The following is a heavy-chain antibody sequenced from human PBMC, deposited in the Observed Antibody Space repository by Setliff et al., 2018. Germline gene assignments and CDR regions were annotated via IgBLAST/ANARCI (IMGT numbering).Heavy chain of an antibody. CDR3: ASDGQGNYNFWSGSYYYYGMDV. D-gene: IGHD3-3*01. J-gene: IGHJ6*02. Sequence: ASVKVSCKASGYTFTSYGISWVRQAPGQGLEWMGWISAYNGNTNYAQKLQGRVAMTTDTSTSTAYMELRSLRSDDTAVYYCASDGQGNYNFWSGSYYYYGMDVWGQGTTVTVSS. CDR2: ISAYNGNT. V-gene: IGHV1-18*01. CDR1: GYTFTSYG.